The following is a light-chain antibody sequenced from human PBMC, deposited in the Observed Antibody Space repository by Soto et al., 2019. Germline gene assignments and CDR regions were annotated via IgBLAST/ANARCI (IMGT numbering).Light chain of an antibody. CDR3: SSYTSSSPYV. Sequence: QSVLTQPPSASGSPGQSVTISCTGTSSDVGGYNYVSWYQHHPGKAPKLMIFEVDKRPSGVPNRFSGSKSGNTASLTVCGLQAEDEADYYCSSYTSSSPYVFGTGTKLTVL. V-gene: IGLV2-8*01. CDR1: SSDVGGYNY. J-gene: IGLJ1*01. CDR2: EVD.